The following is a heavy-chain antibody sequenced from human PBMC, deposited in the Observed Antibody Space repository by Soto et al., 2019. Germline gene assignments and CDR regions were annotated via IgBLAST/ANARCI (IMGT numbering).Heavy chain of an antibody. Sequence: QVQLQQWGAGLLKPSETLSLTCAVYGGSFSGYYWSWIRQPPGKGLEWIGEINHSGSTNYNPSLKWRVTIPVDTSKNQFSLKLSSVTAADTAVYYCARGSRNYDFWSGYYNWFDPWGQGTLVTVSS. CDR1: GGSFSGYY. J-gene: IGHJ5*02. V-gene: IGHV4-34*01. CDR3: ARGSRNYDFWSGYYNWFDP. D-gene: IGHD3-3*01. CDR2: INHSGST.